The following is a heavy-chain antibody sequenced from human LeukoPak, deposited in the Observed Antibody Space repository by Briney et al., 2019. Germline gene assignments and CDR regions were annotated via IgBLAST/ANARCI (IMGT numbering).Heavy chain of an antibody. CDR2: ISGSGGST. CDR1: GFTVSSNY. D-gene: IGHD6-19*01. J-gene: IGHJ4*02. CDR3: AKSYSSGEFDY. V-gene: IGHV3-23*01. Sequence: GGSLRLSCAASGFTVSSNYMSWVRQAPGKGLEWVSAISGSGGSTYYADSVKGRFTISRDNSKNTLYLQMNSLRAEDTAVYYCAKSYSSGEFDYWGQGTLVTVSS.